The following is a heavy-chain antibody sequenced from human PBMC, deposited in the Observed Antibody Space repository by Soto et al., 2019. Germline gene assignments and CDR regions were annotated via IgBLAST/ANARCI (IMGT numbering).Heavy chain of an antibody. Sequence: GGSLRLSCAASGFTFSSYSMNWVRQAPGKGLEWVSYISSSSSTIYYADSVKGRFTISRDNAKNSLYLQMNSLRDEDTAVYYCARDSATPRTQRFYYDSSRAFDIWGQGTMVTVSS. CDR3: ARDSATPRTQRFYYDSSRAFDI. J-gene: IGHJ3*02. CDR2: ISSSSSTI. V-gene: IGHV3-48*02. CDR1: GFTFSSYS. D-gene: IGHD3-22*01.